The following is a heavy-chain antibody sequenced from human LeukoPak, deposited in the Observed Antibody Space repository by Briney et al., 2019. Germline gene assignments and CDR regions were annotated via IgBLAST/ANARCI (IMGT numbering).Heavy chain of an antibody. D-gene: IGHD6-19*01. CDR3: AKAKIAVAGTAFDY. CDR1: GFTFDDYA. J-gene: IGHJ4*02. Sequence: GGSLRLSCAASGFTFDDYAMHWVRHAPGKGLEWVSGISWNSGSIGYADSVKGRFTISRDNAKNSLYLQMNSLRAEDTALYYCAKAKIAVAGTAFDYWGQGTLVTVSS. V-gene: IGHV3-9*01. CDR2: ISWNSGSI.